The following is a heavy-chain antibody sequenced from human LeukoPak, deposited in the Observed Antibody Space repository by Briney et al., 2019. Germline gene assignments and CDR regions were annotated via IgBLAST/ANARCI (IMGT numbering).Heavy chain of an antibody. V-gene: IGHV4-59*01. CDR3: ASTFGYSSSWYRIDY. Sequence: SETLSLTCTVSGGSISSYYWSWIRQPPGKGLEWIGYIYYSGSTNYNPSLKSRVTISVDTSKNQFSLKLSSVTAADTAVYYYASTFGYSSSWYRIDYWGQGTLVTVSS. J-gene: IGHJ4*02. D-gene: IGHD6-13*01. CDR1: GGSISSYY. CDR2: IYYSGST.